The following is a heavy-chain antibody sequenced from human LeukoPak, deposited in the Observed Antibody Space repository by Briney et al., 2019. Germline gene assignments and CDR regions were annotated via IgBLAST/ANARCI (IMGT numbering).Heavy chain of an antibody. CDR3: ARVLYYYDSSGLNNWFDP. V-gene: IGHV4-34*01. J-gene: IGHJ5*02. Sequence: PSETLSLTCAVYGGSFSGYYWSWIRQPPGKGLEWIGEINHSGSTNYNPSLKSRVTISVDTSKNQFSLKLSSVTAADTAVYYCARVLYYYDSSGLNNWFDPWGQGTLVTVSS. D-gene: IGHD3-22*01. CDR1: GGSFSGYY. CDR2: INHSGST.